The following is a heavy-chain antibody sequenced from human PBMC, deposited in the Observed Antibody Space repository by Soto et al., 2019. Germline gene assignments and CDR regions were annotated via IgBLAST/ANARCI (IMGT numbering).Heavy chain of an antibody. CDR1: GYTFTSYG. J-gene: IGHJ6*03. D-gene: IGHD6-19*01. Sequence: ASVKVSCKASGYTFTSYGISWVRQAPGQGLEWMGWISAYNGNTNYAQKLQGRVTMTTDTSTSTAYMELRGLRSDDTAVYYCARVTGIAVAGARPYYMDVWGKGTTVTVSS. CDR2: ISAYNGNT. CDR3: ARVTGIAVAGARPYYMDV. V-gene: IGHV1-18*01.